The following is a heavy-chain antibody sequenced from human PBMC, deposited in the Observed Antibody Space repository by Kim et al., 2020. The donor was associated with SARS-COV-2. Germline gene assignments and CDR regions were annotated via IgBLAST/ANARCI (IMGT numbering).Heavy chain of an antibody. CDR1: GGSFSGYY. V-gene: IGHV4-34*01. J-gene: IGHJ4*02. CDR2: INHSGST. D-gene: IGHD6-13*01. CDR3: ARLESAAGTGLDY. Sequence: SETLSLTCAVYGGSFSGYYWSWIRQPPGKGLEWIGEINHSGSTNYNPSLKSRVTISVDTSKNQFSLKLSSVTAADTAVYYCARLESAAGTGLDYWGQGTLVTVSS.